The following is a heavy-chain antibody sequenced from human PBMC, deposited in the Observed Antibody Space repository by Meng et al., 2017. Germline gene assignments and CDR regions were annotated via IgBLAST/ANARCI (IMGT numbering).Heavy chain of an antibody. V-gene: IGHV4-59*01. CDR1: DGSMNSYY. CDR3: ARENVGLIRYFDWSREDESTAHYYYGMDV. J-gene: IGHJ6*02. Sequence: GSLRLSCSVSDGSMNSYYWSWMRQPPGKGLEGIGDIHYSGSTNSNPSLKSRDTISVDTSKNHFSLKLSSVTAADTAIYYCARENVGLIRYFDWSREDESTAHYYYGMDVWGQGTAVTVSS. CDR2: IHYSGST. D-gene: IGHD3-9*01.